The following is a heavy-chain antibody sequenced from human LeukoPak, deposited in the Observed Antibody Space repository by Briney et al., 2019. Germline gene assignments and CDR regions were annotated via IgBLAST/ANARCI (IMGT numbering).Heavy chain of an antibody. CDR3: ARDGSSGGFDY. V-gene: IGHV1-2*06. CDR1: GYTFTNYD. J-gene: IGHJ4*02. D-gene: IGHD6-13*01. Sequence: ASVKVSCKASGYTFTNYDFNWMRQATGQGLEWMGRINPNSGGTNYAQKFQGRVTMTRDTSISTAYMELSRLRSDDTAVYYCARDGSSGGFDYWGQGTLVTVSS. CDR2: INPNSGGT.